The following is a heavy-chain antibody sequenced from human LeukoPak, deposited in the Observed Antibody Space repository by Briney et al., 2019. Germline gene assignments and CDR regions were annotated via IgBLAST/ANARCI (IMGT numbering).Heavy chain of an antibody. Sequence: ASVTVSYKASGGTFISYAISWVRQPPGQGLEWMGGIITIFGTANYAQKFQGRVTITTDESTSTAYMELSSLRSEDTAVYYCARAPSLEWVNWFDPWGQGTLVTVSS. V-gene: IGHV1-69*05. CDR3: ARAPSLEWVNWFDP. CDR1: GGTFISYA. J-gene: IGHJ5*02. D-gene: IGHD3-3*01. CDR2: IITIFGTA.